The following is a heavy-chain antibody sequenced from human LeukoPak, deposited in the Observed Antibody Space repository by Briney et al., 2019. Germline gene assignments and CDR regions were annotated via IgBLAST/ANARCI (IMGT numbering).Heavy chain of an antibody. CDR2: ISGSGDST. CDR1: GFTFSSCT. J-gene: IGHJ4*02. D-gene: IGHD5-18*01. CDR3: AKEIQLWYSFDY. Sequence: GGSLRLSCAASGFTFSSCTMTWVRQAPGKGLEWVSSISGSGDSTYYADSVKGRFTISKDNSKNTLFLQMNSLRAEDTAVYYCAKEIQLWYSFDYWGQGTLVTVSS. V-gene: IGHV3-23*01.